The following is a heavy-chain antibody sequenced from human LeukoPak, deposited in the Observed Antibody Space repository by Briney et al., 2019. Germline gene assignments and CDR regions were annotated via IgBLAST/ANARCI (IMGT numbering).Heavy chain of an antibody. Sequence: GGSLRLSCTASGFTFGDYAMSWFRQAPRKGLEWVGFIRSKAYGGTTEYAASVKGRFTISRDDSKSIAYLQMNSLKTEDTAVYYCTRHYDFWSGYRGDAFDIWGQGTMVTVSS. CDR2: IRSKAYGGTT. V-gene: IGHV3-49*03. J-gene: IGHJ3*02. CDR3: TRHYDFWSGYRGDAFDI. CDR1: GFTFGDYA. D-gene: IGHD3-3*01.